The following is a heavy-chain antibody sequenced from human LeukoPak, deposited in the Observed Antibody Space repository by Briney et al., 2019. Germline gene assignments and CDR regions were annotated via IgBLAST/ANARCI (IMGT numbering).Heavy chain of an antibody. CDR1: GGSFRGYY. J-gene: IGHJ4*02. CDR2: INHSGST. Sequence: NPSETLSLTCAVYGGSFRGYYWSWTRQPPGKGLEWIGEINHSGSTNYNPSLKSRVTISVDTSKNQFSLKLSSVTAADTAVYYCAGGMTAAAAYWGQGTLVTVSS. D-gene: IGHD6-13*01. V-gene: IGHV4-34*01. CDR3: AGGMTAAAAY.